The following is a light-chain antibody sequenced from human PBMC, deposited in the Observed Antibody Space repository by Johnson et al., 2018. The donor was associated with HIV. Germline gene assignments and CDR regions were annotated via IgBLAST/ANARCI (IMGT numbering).Light chain of an antibody. CDR2: ENN. CDR3: GTWDSSRSAPV. V-gene: IGLV1-51*02. Sequence: QSVLTQPPSVSAAPGQKVTISCSGSSSNIGNNFVSWYQQLPGAAPKLLIYENNKRPSGIPDRFSGSKSGTSATLGITGLQTGDEADYYCGTWDSSRSAPVFGTGTKVTVL. CDR1: SSNIGNNF. J-gene: IGLJ1*01.